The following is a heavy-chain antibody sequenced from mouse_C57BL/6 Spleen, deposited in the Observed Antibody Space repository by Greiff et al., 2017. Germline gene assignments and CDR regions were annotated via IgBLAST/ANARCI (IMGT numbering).Heavy chain of an antibody. D-gene: IGHD1-1*01. Sequence: EVKLMESGGDLVKPGGSLKLSCAASGFTFSSYGMSWVRQTPDKRLEWVATISSGGSYTYYPDSVKGRFTISRDNAKNTLYLQMISLKSEDTAMYYCARQTTVVANEAWFAYWGQGTLVTVSA. CDR1: GFTFSSYG. CDR3: ARQTTVVANEAWFAY. CDR2: ISSGGSYT. V-gene: IGHV5-6*01. J-gene: IGHJ3*01.